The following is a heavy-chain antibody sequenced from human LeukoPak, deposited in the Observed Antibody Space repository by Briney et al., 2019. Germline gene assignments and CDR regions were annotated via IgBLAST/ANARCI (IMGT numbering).Heavy chain of an antibody. CDR3: ARVGATDAFDI. J-gene: IGHJ3*02. Sequence: GGSLRLSCAASGFTFSSYGMHWVRQAPGKGLEWVAVISYDGSNKYYADSVKGRFTIARDNSKNTLYLQMDSLRLDDTAVYYCARVGATDAFDIWGQGTMVTVSS. D-gene: IGHD1-26*01. CDR2: ISYDGSNK. CDR1: GFTFSSYG. V-gene: IGHV3-30*03.